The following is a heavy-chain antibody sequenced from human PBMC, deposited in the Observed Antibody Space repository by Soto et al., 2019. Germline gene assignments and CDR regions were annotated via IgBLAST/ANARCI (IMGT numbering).Heavy chain of an antibody. CDR3: ARRQISPPTRGAASARGGMDV. D-gene: IGHD6-13*01. J-gene: IGHJ6*02. V-gene: IGHV3-33*01. CDR1: GFTFNNYG. CDR2: IWNDGNGY. Sequence: QVQLVESGGGVVQPGRSLRLSCAASGFTFNNYGMHWVRQAPGKGLEWVAVIWNDGNGYYYANSVKGRFTISRDNSKNTLYLQMSSLTAEYTAVYYCARRQISPPTRGAASARGGMDVWGQGTTVTVSS.